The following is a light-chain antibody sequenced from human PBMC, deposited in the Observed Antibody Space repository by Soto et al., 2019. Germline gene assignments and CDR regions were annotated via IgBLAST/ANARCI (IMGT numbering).Light chain of an antibody. CDR1: YSNIGAGYE. V-gene: IGLV1-40*01. Sequence: QSVLTQPPSVSGAPGQRVTISCTGSYSNIGAGYEVHWYQQVPGTAPKLLVSGHNNRPSGVPDRFFGSKSGTSASLTIIGLQAEDEADYYCNSYASGNARVFGTGTKLTVL. J-gene: IGLJ1*01. CDR3: NSYASGNARV. CDR2: GHN.